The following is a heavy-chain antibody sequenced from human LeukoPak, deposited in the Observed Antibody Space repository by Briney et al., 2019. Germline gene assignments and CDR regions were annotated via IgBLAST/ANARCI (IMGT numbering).Heavy chain of an antibody. CDR2: ISWDGGTT. D-gene: IGHD6-13*01. CDR3: AKEGTTWVQQLAFDY. CDR1: GFTFHDYT. Sequence: QPGGSLRLPCAASGFTFHDYTMHWVRQAPGKGPEWVSFISWDGGTTYYADSVKGRFTISRDNSKNSLYLQMNSLRTEDTAFYYCAKEGTTWVQQLAFDYWGQGTLVTVSS. J-gene: IGHJ4*02. V-gene: IGHV3-43*01.